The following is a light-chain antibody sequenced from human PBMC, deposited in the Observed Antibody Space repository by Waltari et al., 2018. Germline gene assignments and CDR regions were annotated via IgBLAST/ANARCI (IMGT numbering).Light chain of an antibody. Sequence: QLVLTQSPFASASLGASVKLTCTLSSGPSSYAIAWHQQQPEKGPRYLMKLNSDGSHSKGDGIPDRFSGSSSGAERYLTISSLQSEDEADYYCQTWGTGSWVFGGGTKLTVL. CDR1: SGPSSYA. CDR3: QTWGTGSWV. CDR2: LNSDGSH. V-gene: IGLV4-69*01. J-gene: IGLJ3*02.